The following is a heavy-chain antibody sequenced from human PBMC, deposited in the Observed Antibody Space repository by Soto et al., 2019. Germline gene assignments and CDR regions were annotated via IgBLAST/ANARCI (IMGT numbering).Heavy chain of an antibody. CDR3: ARVTYYFDTSGEPRDS. CDR1: GGSVSSGDYY. Sequence: SETLSLTCTVSGGSVSSGDYYWSWVRHPPGKGLEWVAYIYNTGNTYYNPSLKSRVTMSIDTSQNQFSLKLSSVTAADTAVYYCARVTYYFDTSGEPRDSWGQGTLVTAPQ. V-gene: IGHV4-30-4*01. J-gene: IGHJ4*02. D-gene: IGHD3-9*01. CDR2: IYNTGNT.